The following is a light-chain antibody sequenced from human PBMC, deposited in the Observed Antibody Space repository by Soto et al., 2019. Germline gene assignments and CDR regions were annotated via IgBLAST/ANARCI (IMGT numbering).Light chain of an antibody. J-gene: IGKJ1*01. CDR3: IQDYSYPPM. CDR1: QSISRY. CDR2: AAS. Sequence: IQMTQSPSSLSASVGDRVTITCRASQSISRYLNWYQHKPGKAPKLLIYAASSLQSGVPSRFSGSGSGTDFTLTISSLKPEDFATYYCIQDYSYPPMFGQGTKVDSK. V-gene: IGKV1-6*01.